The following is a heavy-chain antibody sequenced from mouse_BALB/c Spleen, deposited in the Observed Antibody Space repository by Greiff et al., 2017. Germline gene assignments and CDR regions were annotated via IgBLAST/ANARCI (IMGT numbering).Heavy chain of an antibody. CDR2: ISNGGGST. D-gene: IGHD2-12*01. CDR1: GFTFSSYT. J-gene: IGHJ1*01. V-gene: IGHV5-12-2*01. CDR3: ARHVFGIRNV. Sequence: EVNLVESGGGLVQPGGSLKLSCAASGFTFSSYTMSWVRQTPEKRLEWVAYISNGGGSTYYPDTVKGRFTISRDNAKNTLYLQMSSLKSEDTAMYYCARHVFGIRNVWGAETTVTVSS.